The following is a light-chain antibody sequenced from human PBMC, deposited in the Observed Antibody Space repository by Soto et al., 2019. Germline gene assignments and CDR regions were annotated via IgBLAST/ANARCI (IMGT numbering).Light chain of an antibody. CDR1: SSNIGTNP. V-gene: IGLV1-44*01. J-gene: IGLJ1*01. CDR2: TNY. Sequence: QSVLTQPPSASGTPGQTVTISCSGSSSNIGTNPVNWYQQLPGTAPKLLIYTNYQRPSGVPDRFSGSKSGTSASLAISGLQSEDEADYYCAAWDDSLNGHVFGTGTKVTV. CDR3: AAWDDSLNGHV.